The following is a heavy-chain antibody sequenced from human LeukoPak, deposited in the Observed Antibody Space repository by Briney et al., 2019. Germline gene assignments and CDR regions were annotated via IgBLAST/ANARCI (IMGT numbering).Heavy chain of an antibody. CDR1: NYTFTNYG. J-gene: IGHJ6*03. D-gene: IGHD2-2*01. Sequence: ASVKVSCKASNYTFTNYGISWVRQAPGQGLEWMGGIIPIFGTANYAQKFQGRVTITADESTSTAYMELSSLRSEDTAVYYCARGEDIVVVPAAPQDYYYMDVWGKGTTVTVSS. CDR2: IIPIFGTA. V-gene: IGHV1-69*13. CDR3: ARGEDIVVVPAAPQDYYYMDV.